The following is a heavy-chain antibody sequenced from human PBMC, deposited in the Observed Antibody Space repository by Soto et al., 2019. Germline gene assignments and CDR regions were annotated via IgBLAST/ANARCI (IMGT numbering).Heavy chain of an antibody. V-gene: IGHV4-30-4*01. Sequence: TLSLTCTVSGDSISNGDYYWSWIRQPPGRGLEWIGYIDSSGSTYYNPSLKSRLTMSVDMSKNQFSLRLTSVTAADTAVYYCASSYLYWGQGLLVTVSS. CDR3: ASSYLY. CDR1: GDSISNGDYY. D-gene: IGHD3-16*02. CDR2: IDSSGST. J-gene: IGHJ4*02.